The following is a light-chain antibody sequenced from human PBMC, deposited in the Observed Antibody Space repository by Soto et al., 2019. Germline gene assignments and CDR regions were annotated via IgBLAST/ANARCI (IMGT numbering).Light chain of an antibody. CDR2: GTS. CDR3: QQYNYLWT. V-gene: IGKV3-15*01. CDR1: QSVSTN. Sequence: EIVVTQSPATLSVSPGQRATLSCWASQSVSTNVAWYQQKPGQAPRLLIYGTSTRATGIPGRFSGSGSGAEFTLTISSLQSEDFGVYFCQQYNYLWTFGQGPKVEIK. J-gene: IGKJ1*01.